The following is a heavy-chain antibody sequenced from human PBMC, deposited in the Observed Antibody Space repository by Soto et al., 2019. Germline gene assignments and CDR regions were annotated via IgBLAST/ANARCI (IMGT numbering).Heavy chain of an antibody. CDR3: ARGPYNWNYVGGRFDY. V-gene: IGHV4-34*01. Sequence: TSETLSLTCAVYGGSFSGYYWSWIRQPPGKGLEWIGEINHSGSTNYNPSLKSRVTISVDTSKNQFSLKLSSVTAADTAVYYCARGPYNWNYVGGRFDYWGQGTLVTVSS. CDR2: INHSGST. J-gene: IGHJ4*02. D-gene: IGHD1-7*01. CDR1: GGSFSGYY.